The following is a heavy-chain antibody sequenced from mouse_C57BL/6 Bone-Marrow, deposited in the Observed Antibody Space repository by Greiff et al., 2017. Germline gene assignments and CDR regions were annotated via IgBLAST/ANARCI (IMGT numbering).Heavy chain of an antibody. J-gene: IGHJ1*03. Sequence: VKLMESGPELVKPGASVKISCKASGYAFSSSWMNWVKQRPGKGLEWIGRIYPGDGDTNYNGKFKGKATLTADKSSSTAYMQLSSLTSEDSAVYFCARKLYYYGSSTYWYFDVWGTGTTVTVSS. CDR2: IYPGDGDT. V-gene: IGHV1-82*01. D-gene: IGHD1-1*01. CDR1: GYAFSSSW. CDR3: ARKLYYYGSSTYWYFDV.